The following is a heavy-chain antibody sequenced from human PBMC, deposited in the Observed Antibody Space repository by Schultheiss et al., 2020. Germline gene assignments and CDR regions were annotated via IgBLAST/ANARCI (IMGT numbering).Heavy chain of an antibody. CDR3: TILQTYYYDSSGYMGRSMDV. D-gene: IGHD3-22*01. J-gene: IGHJ6*02. CDR2: IYSGGNT. CDR1: GFTVSNNY. Sequence: GGSLRLSCAASGFTVSNNYMSWVRQAPGKGLEWLSVIYSGGNTHYGDSVQGRFTISRDDSKNTAYLQMNSLKTEDTAVYYCTILQTYYYDSSGYMGRSMDVWGQGTTVTVAS. V-gene: IGHV3-53*01.